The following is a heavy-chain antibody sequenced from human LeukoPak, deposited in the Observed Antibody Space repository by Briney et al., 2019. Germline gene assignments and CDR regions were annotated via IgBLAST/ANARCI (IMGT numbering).Heavy chain of an antibody. CDR2: ISAYNGNT. Sequence: ASVKVSCKASGYTFTSYGISWVRQAPGQRLEWMGWISAYNGNTNYAQKLQGRVTMTTDTSTSTAYMELRSLRSDDTAVYYCARGSPYSSGWYGNQFDYWGQGTLVTVSS. CDR3: ARGSPYSSGWYGNQFDY. D-gene: IGHD6-19*01. J-gene: IGHJ4*02. V-gene: IGHV1-18*01. CDR1: GYTFTSYG.